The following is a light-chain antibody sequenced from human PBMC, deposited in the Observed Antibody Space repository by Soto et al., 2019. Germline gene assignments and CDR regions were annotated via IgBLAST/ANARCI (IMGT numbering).Light chain of an antibody. CDR3: QQYNSYDMWS. CDR1: QSIGKW. V-gene: IGKV1-5*01. J-gene: IGKJ1*01. CDR2: GAS. Sequence: DIQMTQSPSTLSASVGDRVTITCRASQSIGKWLAWYQQKPGKAPKLLIYGASSLESGVPSRFSGSGSGTEFTLTISSLQAYDFATYYCQQYNSYDMWSFGQGTKVDLK.